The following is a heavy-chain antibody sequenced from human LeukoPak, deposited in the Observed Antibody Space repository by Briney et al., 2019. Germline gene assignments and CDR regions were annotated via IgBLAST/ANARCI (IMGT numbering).Heavy chain of an antibody. V-gene: IGHV4-39*01. CDR1: GGSISTTSFY. J-gene: IGHJ5*02. CDR2: FYYSGST. Sequence: PSETLSLTCAVSGGSISTTSFYWGWIRQPPGEGLEWIGNFYYSGSTYYNPSLKSRVTISVDTSKNQFSLQVNSVTPEDTAVYYCARYSGTQFGPWGQGTLVTVSS. D-gene: IGHD1-26*01. CDR3: ARYSGTQFGP.